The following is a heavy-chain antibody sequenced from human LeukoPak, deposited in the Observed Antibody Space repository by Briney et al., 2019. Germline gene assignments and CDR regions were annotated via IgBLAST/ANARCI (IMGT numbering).Heavy chain of an antibody. CDR1: GFTFYDYG. J-gene: IGHJ3*02. V-gene: IGHV3-20*04. D-gene: IGHD2-15*01. Sequence: GGSLRLSCAASGFTFYDYGMSWVRQAPGKGLEWVSGINWNGGSTVYADSVKGRFTISRDNAKNSLYLQMNGLRAEDTALYYCAREASSWYCSGGSCHETFDIWGQGTMVTVSS. CDR3: AREASSWYCSGGSCHETFDI. CDR2: INWNGGST.